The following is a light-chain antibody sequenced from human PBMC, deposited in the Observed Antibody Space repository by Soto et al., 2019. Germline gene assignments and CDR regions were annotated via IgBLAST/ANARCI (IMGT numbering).Light chain of an antibody. J-gene: IGKJ3*01. CDR1: QSVSSSY. V-gene: IGKV3D-7*01. CDR3: QQDYNLPPFT. CDR2: GAS. Sequence: PGERVTLSCRASQSVSSSYLTWYQQKPGQAPRLLIYGASTRATSIPARFSGSGSGTDFTLTISSLQPEDFAVYYCQQDYNLPPFTFGRGTKVDIK.